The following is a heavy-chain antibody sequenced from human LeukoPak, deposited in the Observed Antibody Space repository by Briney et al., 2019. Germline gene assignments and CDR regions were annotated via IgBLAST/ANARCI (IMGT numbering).Heavy chain of an antibody. D-gene: IGHD3-16*01. J-gene: IGHJ4*02. Sequence: SETLSLTCTVSGGSISSYYWSWIRQPPGKGLEWIGYIYYSGSTNYNPSLKSRVTISVDTSKNQFSLKLSSVTAADTAVYYCARAINEGALDYWGQGTLVTVSS. CDR3: ARAINEGALDY. CDR2: IYYSGST. CDR1: GGSISSYY. V-gene: IGHV4-59*01.